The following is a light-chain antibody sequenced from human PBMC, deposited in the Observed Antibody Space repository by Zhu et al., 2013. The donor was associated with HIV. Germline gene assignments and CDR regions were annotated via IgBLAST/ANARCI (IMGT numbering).Light chain of an antibody. J-gene: IGLJ2*01. CDR1: SSNIGAGYD. CDR2: YNS. Sequence: QSVLTQPASVSGAPGQRVTISCTGGSSNIGAGYDVHWYQQLPGAAPKLIVYYNSLRPSGVSDRFSGSKSGSSASLVITGLQAEDVADYFCQSYDNSLTVVFGGGTKVTVL. CDR3: QSYDNSLTVV. V-gene: IGLV1-40*01.